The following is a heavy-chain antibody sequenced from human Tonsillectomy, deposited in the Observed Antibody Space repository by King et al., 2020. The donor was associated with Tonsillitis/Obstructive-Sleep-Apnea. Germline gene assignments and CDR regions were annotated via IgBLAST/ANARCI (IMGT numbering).Heavy chain of an antibody. Sequence: VQLQESGPGLVKPSETLSLTCTVSGGSISSYYWSWIREPPGKGLEWIGYIYYSGSTNYNPSLKSRVTISVDTSKNQFTMKLSSVTAADTAAYYCARELAAARPGGNHYYDSGMDVWGQGTTVTVSS. CDR1: GGSISSYY. CDR2: IYYSGST. D-gene: IGHD6-13*01. CDR3: ARELAAARPGGNHYYDSGMDV. J-gene: IGHJ6*02. V-gene: IGHV4-59*01.